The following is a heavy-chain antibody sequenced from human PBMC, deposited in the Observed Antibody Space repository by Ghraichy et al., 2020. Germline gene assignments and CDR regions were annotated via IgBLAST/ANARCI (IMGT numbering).Heavy chain of an antibody. Sequence: GGSLRLSCAASGFTFSSYWMSWVRQAPGKGLEWVANIKQDGSEKYYVDSVKGRFTISRDNAKNSLYLQMNSLRAEDTAVYYCARDSTSLRYYDSSGYYYDTDYGMDVWGQGTTVTVSS. CDR2: IKQDGSEK. J-gene: IGHJ6*02. D-gene: IGHD3-22*01. V-gene: IGHV3-7*03. CDR1: GFTFSSYW. CDR3: ARDSTSLRYYDSSGYYYDTDYGMDV.